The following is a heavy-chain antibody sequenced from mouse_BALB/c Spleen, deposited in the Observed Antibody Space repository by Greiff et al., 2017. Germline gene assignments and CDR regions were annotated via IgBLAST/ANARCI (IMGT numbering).Heavy chain of an antibody. CDR3: ARGNPSRGCVDY. CDR1: GYTFTSYT. J-gene: IGHJ4*01. V-gene: IGHV1-4*02. CDR2: INPSSGYT. Sequence: QVQLKESAAELARPGASVKMSCKASGYTFTSYTMHWVKQRPGQGLEWIGYINPSSGYTEYNQKFKDKTTLTADKSSSTAYMQLSSLTSEDSAVYYCARGNPSRGCVDYWGQGTSVTVSS.